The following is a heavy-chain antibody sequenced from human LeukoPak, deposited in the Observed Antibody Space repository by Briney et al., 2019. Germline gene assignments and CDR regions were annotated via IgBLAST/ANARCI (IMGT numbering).Heavy chain of an antibody. Sequence: GGSLRLSCEASGLTFNKYWMTWVRQAPGKGLEWVANIKQDGSEKNYVDSVKGRFTISRDNAKNSLYLQMNSLRAEDTAVYYCARDLFYYGSGTYWGQGTLVTVSS. CDR2: IKQDGSEK. V-gene: IGHV3-7*01. D-gene: IGHD3-10*01. CDR1: GLTFNKYW. J-gene: IGHJ4*02. CDR3: ARDLFYYGSGTY.